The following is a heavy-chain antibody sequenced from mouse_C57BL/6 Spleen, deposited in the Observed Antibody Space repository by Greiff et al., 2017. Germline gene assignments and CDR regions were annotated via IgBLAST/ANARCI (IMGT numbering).Heavy chain of an antibody. CDR2: ISSGGSYT. J-gene: IGHJ1*03. V-gene: IGHV5-6*02. CDR3: ARRYYGTSYYYFDV. CDR1: GFTFSSFG. Sequence: EVKLVESGGDLVKPGGSLKLSCAASGFTFSSFGMSWVRQTPDKRLEWVATISSGGSYTYYPDSVKGRFTISRDNAKNTLYLQMSSLKSEDTAMYYCARRYYGTSYYYFDVWGTGTTVTVSS. D-gene: IGHD1-1*01.